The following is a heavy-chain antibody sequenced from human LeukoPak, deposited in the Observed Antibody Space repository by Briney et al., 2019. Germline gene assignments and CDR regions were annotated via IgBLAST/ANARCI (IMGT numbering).Heavy chain of an antibody. CDR1: GGSISSSSYY. CDR2: IYYSGST. D-gene: IGHD3-22*01. J-gene: IGHJ4*02. Sequence: SETLSLTCTVSGGSISSSSYYWGWIRQPPGKGLEWIGSIYYSGSTHYNPSLKSRVTISVDTSKNQFSLKLSSVTAADTAVYYCAREAYDSSGSLDYWGQGTLVTVSS. V-gene: IGHV4-39*07. CDR3: AREAYDSSGSLDY.